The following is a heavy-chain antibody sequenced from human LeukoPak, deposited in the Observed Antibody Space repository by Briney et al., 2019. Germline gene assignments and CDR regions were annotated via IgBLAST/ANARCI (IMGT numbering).Heavy chain of an antibody. CDR2: ISGSGGST. Sequence: GGSLRLSCAASGFTFSSYAMSWVRQAPGKGLEWVSAISGSGGSTYYADSVKGRSTISRDNSKNTLYLQMNSLRAEDTAVYYCAKDEYYDFWSGSDVWGQGTTVTVSS. CDR1: GFTFSSYA. D-gene: IGHD3-3*01. V-gene: IGHV3-23*01. J-gene: IGHJ6*02. CDR3: AKDEYYDFWSGSDV.